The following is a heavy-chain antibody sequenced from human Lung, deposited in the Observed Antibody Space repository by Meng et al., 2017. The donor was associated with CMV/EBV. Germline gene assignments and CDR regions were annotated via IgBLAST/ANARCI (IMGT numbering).Heavy chain of an antibody. J-gene: IGHJ6*02. CDR3: AREFCSSVSCYPPDV. CDR2: ISSRSSYI. D-gene: IGHD2-2*01. V-gene: IGHV3-21*01. Sequence: GGSXRLXCAASGFTFSSYSINWVRQAPGKGLEWVSSISSRSSYIYYADSVKGRFTISRDNAKNSLYLQMNSLRAEDTAVYYCAREFCSSVSCYPPDVWGQGTTVTVSS. CDR1: GFTFSSYS.